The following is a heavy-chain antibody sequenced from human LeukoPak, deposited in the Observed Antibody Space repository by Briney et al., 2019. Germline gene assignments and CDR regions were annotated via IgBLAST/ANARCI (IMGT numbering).Heavy chain of an antibody. CDR1: GYTFTSYD. V-gene: IGHV1-8*01. CDR2: MNPNSGDT. Sequence: ASVKVSCKASGYTFTSYDIDWVRQATGQGLEWMGWMNPNSGDTGYAQKFQGRVTMTRDTSISTAYMELSRLRSDDTAVYYCAREEGRKYYYDSSGVNFDYWGQGTLVTVSS. J-gene: IGHJ4*02. CDR3: AREEGRKYYYDSSGVNFDY. D-gene: IGHD3-22*01.